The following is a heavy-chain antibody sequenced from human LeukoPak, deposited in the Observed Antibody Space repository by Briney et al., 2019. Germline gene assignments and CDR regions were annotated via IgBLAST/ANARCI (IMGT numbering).Heavy chain of an antibody. Sequence: GGSLRLSCAASGFTFSSYWMNWVRQAPGKGLVWVSRIASDGSSTTYADSVKGRFTISRDNAKNSLYLQMNSLRAEDTAVYYCARVRYCGGDCYFNDYWGQGTLVTVSS. J-gene: IGHJ4*02. CDR1: GFTFSSYW. V-gene: IGHV3-74*01. CDR3: ARVRYCGGDCYFNDY. CDR2: IASDGSST. D-gene: IGHD2-21*02.